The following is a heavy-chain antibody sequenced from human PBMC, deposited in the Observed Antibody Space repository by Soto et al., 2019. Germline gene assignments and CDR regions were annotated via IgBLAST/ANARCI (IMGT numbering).Heavy chain of an antibody. CDR2: IYYSGST. CDR1: GGSISSYY. CDR3: ARLGGYYQAFDQ. Sequence: PSETLSLTCTVSGGSISSYYGGWFRQPPGKGLEWIGYIYYSGSTTYHPSLKSRVTISVDTSKNQFSLNLTSVTAADTAVYYCARLGGYYQAFDQWGQGSRVTVS. J-gene: IGHJ4*02. V-gene: IGHV4-59*08. D-gene: IGHD3-22*01.